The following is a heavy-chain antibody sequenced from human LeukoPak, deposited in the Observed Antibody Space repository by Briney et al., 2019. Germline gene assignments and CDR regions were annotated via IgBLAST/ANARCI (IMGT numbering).Heavy chain of an antibody. Sequence: SETLSLTXAVYGGSFRGYYWSWIRQPPGKGLEWIGEINRSGSTNYNPSLKSRVTISVDTSKNQFSLKLSSVTAADTAVYYCARGHHYLRAFDIWGQGTMVTVSS. D-gene: IGHD3-10*01. CDR1: GGSFRGYY. J-gene: IGHJ3*02. V-gene: IGHV4-34*01. CDR3: ARGHHYLRAFDI. CDR2: INRSGST.